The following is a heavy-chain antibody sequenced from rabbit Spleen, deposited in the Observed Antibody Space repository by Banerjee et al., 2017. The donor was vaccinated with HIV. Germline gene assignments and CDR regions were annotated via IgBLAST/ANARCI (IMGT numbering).Heavy chain of an antibody. J-gene: IGHJ4*01. D-gene: IGHD8-1*01. CDR3: ARDGAGGSYFAL. CDR2: IYAGSSGST. V-gene: IGHV1S45*01. CDR1: GFSFGDRDV. Sequence: QEQLVESGGGLVKPEGSLKLSCTASGFSFGDRDVMCWVRQAPGKGLEWIACIYAGSSGSTYYASWAKGRFTISKTSSTTVTLQMTSLTAADTATYFCARDGAGGSYFALWGQGTLVTVS.